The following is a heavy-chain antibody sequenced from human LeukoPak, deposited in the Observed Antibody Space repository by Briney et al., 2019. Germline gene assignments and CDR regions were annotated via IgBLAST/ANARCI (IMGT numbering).Heavy chain of an antibody. J-gene: IGHJ4*02. D-gene: IGHD1-26*01. Sequence: GGSLRLSCAASGFTFSSYAMNWVHQAPGKGLEWVSSISSSSSYIYYADSVKGRFTISRDNAKNSLYLQMNSLRAEDTAVYYCARIIPPYSGSPLDYWGQGTLVTVSS. CDR1: GFTFSSYA. V-gene: IGHV3-21*01. CDR2: ISSSSSYI. CDR3: ARIIPPYSGSPLDY.